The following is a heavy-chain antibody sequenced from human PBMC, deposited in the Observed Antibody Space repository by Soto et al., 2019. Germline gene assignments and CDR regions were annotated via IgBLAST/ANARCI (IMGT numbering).Heavy chain of an antibody. J-gene: IGHJ6*02. V-gene: IGHV1-69*13. CDR3: AGIITIFGVVRRPYYYYGMDV. CDR1: GGTFSSYA. Sequence: ASVKVSCKASGGTFSSYAISWVRQAPGQGLEWMGGIIPIFGTANYAQKFQGRVTITADESTSTAYMELSSLRSEDTAVYYCAGIITIFGVVRRPYYYYGMDVWGQGTTVTVSS. CDR2: IIPIFGTA. D-gene: IGHD3-3*01.